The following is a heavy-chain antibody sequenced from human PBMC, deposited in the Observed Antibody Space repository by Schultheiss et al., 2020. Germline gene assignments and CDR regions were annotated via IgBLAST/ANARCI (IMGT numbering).Heavy chain of an antibody. CDR1: GFTFSSYW. D-gene: IGHD4-11*01. V-gene: IGHV3-7*01. CDR3: ARDLNDYSNFVGWFDP. J-gene: IGHJ5*02. Sequence: GASLRLSCAASGFTFSSYWMSWVRQAPGKGLEWVANIKQDGSEKYYVDSVKGRFTISRDNAKNSLYLQMNSLRAEDTAVYYCARDLNDYSNFVGWFDPWGQGTLVTVSS. CDR2: IKQDGSEK.